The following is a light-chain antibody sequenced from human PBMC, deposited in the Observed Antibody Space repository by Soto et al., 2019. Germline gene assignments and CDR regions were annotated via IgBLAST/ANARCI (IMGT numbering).Light chain of an antibody. V-gene: IGLV1-40*01. Sequence: QSVLTQPPSVSGAPGQRVTISCTGSSSNIGAGYDVHWYQQLPGTAPKLLIYGNSNRPSGVPDRFSGSKSGTSTSLAITGVQAEDEADYYCQSYDSSLSAHVFGTGTKVTVL. J-gene: IGLJ1*01. CDR2: GNS. CDR1: SSNIGAGYD. CDR3: QSYDSSLSAHV.